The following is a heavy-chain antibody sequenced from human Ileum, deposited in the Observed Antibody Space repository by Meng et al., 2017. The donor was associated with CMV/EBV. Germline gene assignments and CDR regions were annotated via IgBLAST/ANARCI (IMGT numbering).Heavy chain of an antibody. CDR3: SREANSFDY. V-gene: IGHV1-46*02. CDR2: IKPSGGGT. J-gene: IGHJ4*02. Sequence: ASAKVTCKASPYTFNNCYIHWVRQAPGQGLEWMGIIKPSGGGTSYAQTFQGRVPMIWDTSTSTDYMELNSLGSEDTAVYYCSREANSFDYWGQGTLVTVSS. CDR1: PYTFNNCY.